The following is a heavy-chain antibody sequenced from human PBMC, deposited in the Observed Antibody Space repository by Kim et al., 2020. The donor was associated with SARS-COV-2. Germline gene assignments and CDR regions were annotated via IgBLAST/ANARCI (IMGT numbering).Heavy chain of an antibody. J-gene: IGHJ4*02. V-gene: IGHV1-18*01. Sequence: TKYTQKFQDRFNLTKDTSTSTAYMELRSLISDDTAVYFCARDRDHRFDLWGQGTLVTVSS. CDR3: ARDRDHRFDL. CDR2: T. D-gene: IGHD3-16*02.